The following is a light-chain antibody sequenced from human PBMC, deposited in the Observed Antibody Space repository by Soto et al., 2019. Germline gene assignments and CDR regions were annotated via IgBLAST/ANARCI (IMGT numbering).Light chain of an antibody. V-gene: IGLV2-14*03. Sequence: QPLLTQPASVLGSPGQSISFSCTGYSSDAGRYNFVSWYQQHPGKAPKLMIYEVSSRPSWASHCFSGSMSGYTDSLSSCWLRPEDEADYNCSTYTTSTTVVFGTGTKV. CDR1: SSDAGRYNF. CDR3: STYTTSTTVV. CDR2: EVS. J-gene: IGLJ1*01.